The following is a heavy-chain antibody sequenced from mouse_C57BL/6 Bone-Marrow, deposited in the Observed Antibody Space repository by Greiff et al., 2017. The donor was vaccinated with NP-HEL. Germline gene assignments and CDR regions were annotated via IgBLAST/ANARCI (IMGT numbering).Heavy chain of an antibody. J-gene: IGHJ2*01. V-gene: IGHV1-53*01. CDR3: ARLQLRLQYYFDY. D-gene: IGHD3-2*02. Sequence: QVQLKQPGTELVKPGASVKLSCKASGYTFTSYWMHWVKQRPGQGLEWIGNINPSNGGTNYNEKFKSKATLTVDKSSSTAYMQLSSLTSEDSAVYYCARLQLRLQYYFDYWGQGTTLTVSS. CDR2: INPSNGGT. CDR1: GYTFTSYW.